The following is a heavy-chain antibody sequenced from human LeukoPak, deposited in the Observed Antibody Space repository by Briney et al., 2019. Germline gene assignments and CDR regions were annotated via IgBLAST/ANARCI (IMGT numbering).Heavy chain of an antibody. V-gene: IGHV3-53*04. CDR2: IYSGGST. J-gene: IGHJ4*02. CDR3: ARDLADTAMVN. Sequence: GGSLRLSCAASGFXVSSNYISWVRQAPGKGLEWVSVIYSGGSTYYADSVKGRFTISRHNSKNTLYLQMNSLRAEDTAVYYCARDLADTAMVNWGQGTLVTVSS. CDR1: GFXVSSNY. D-gene: IGHD5-18*01.